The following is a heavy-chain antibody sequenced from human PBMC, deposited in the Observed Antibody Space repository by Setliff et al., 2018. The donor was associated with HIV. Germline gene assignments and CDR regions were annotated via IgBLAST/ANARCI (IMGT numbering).Heavy chain of an antibody. CDR2: INWNGGST. J-gene: IGHJ6*03. V-gene: IGHV3-20*04. D-gene: IGHD1-26*01. CDR3: AKLVVGFSGSSAYMDV. Sequence: GSLRLSCAASGFIFNDYTMSWVRQAPGKGLEWVSGINWNGGSTGYADFVKGRFTMSRDNAKNSLYLQMNSLRAEDTALYYCAKLVVGFSGSSAYMDVWGKGTTVTVSS. CDR1: GFIFNDYT.